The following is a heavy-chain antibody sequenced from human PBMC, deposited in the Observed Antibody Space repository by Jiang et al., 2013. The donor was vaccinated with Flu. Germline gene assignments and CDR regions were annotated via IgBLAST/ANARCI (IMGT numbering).Heavy chain of an antibody. D-gene: IGHD3-22*01. J-gene: IGHJ2*01. CDR2: SYDRVST. Sequence: KPSQTLSLTCTVSGGSLSSGDYYWSWIRQPPGKALEWIGYSYDRVSTYYNPSLKTRVIISIDKSKNQFSLNLSSLTAADTAVYYCARAPEDYDTSGPGYFDLWGRGTLVTVSS. CDR1: GGSLSSGDYY. V-gene: IGHV4-30-4*01. CDR3: ARAPEDYDTSGPGYFDL.